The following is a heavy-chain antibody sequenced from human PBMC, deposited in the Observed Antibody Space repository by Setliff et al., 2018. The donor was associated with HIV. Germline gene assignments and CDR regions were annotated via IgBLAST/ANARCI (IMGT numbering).Heavy chain of an antibody. CDR3: ARGATLLPGYSYRCEYFYMDV. CDR2: INHSGST. Sequence: PSETLSLTSAVYGGSFSEYYWSWIRQSPGKGLEWIGEINHSGSTHYNPPLKSRATISVDTSKNQFSLRLNSVTAADTAVYYCARGATLLPGYSYRCEYFYMDVWGKGTTVTVSS. CDR1: GGSFSEYY. V-gene: IGHV4-34*01. J-gene: IGHJ6*03. D-gene: IGHD5-18*01.